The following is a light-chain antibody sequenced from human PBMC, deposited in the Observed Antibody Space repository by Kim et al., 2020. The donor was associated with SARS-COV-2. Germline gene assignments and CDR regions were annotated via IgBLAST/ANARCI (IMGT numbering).Light chain of an antibody. Sequence: SYELTQPPSVSVSPGQTASITCSGDKLGDKYACWYQQKPGQSPVLVIYQDSKRPSGIPERFSGSNSGNTATLTFSGTQAMDEADYYCQAWDSSTAGWVFGGGTQLTVL. CDR1: KLGDKY. CDR3: QAWDSSTAGWV. CDR2: QDS. J-gene: IGLJ3*02. V-gene: IGLV3-1*01.